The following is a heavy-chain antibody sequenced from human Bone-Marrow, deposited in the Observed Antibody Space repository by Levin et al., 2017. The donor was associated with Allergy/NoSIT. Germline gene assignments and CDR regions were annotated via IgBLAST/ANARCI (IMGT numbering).Heavy chain of an antibody. CDR2: VYYSGTT. J-gene: IGHJ4*02. CDR3: ARWGYYTSGRPFDY. Sequence: PSETLSLTCTVSGGSVSSAGYYWIWIRQPPGKGLEYIGYVYYSGTTNYNPSLKSRVTISIDTSKNQFSLKLSSVTAADTAVYYCARWGYYTSGRPFDYWGQGTLVTVSS. CDR1: GGSVSSAGYY. V-gene: IGHV4-61*08. D-gene: IGHD3-10*01.